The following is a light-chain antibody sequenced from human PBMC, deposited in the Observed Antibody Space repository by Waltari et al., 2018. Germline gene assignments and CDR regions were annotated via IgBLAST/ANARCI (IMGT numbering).Light chain of an antibody. J-gene: IGKJ2*01. CDR1: QDISNN. Sequence: TCRASQDISNNLNWYQQKPGKAPDLLIFAVFTLQSGVPSRFSGSGSGTEFTLTISSLQPEDSATYYCQQSYTMPMYTFGQGTKLEIK. CDR3: QQSYTMPMYT. CDR2: AVF. V-gene: IGKV1-39*01.